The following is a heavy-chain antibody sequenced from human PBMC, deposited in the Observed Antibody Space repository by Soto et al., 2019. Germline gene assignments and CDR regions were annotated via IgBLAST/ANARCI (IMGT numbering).Heavy chain of an antibody. D-gene: IGHD3-10*01. CDR2: IWYDGSNK. V-gene: IGHV3-33*01. CDR1: GFTFSSYG. CDR3: ARDPLETYYYGSGSARGFDY. Sequence: LRLSCAASGFTFSSYGMHWVRQAPGKGLEWVAVIWYDGSNKYYADSVKGRFTISRDNSKNTLYLQMNSLRAEDTAVYYCARDPLETYYYGSGSARGFDYWGQGTLVTVSS. J-gene: IGHJ4*02.